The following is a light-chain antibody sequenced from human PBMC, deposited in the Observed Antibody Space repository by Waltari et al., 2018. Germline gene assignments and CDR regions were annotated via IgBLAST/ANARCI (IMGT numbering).Light chain of an antibody. CDR1: SSDIGGYKY. V-gene: IGLV2-8*01. CDR3: SAYAGGNTLV. CDR2: EVT. J-gene: IGLJ2*01. Sequence: QSALTQPASVSGSPGQSITISCSGTSSDIGGYKYVPWYQQSPHKAPQLILYEVTERPSGVPDRFSGSKSGNTASLTVSGLQIEDEADYFCSAYAGGNTLVFGGGTRLTVL.